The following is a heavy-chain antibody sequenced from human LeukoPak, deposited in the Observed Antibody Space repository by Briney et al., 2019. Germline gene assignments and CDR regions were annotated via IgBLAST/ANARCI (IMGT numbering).Heavy chain of an antibody. CDR1: GYTFTGYY. V-gene: IGHV1-2*02. CDR3: AREYCSSTSCYNWFDP. D-gene: IGHD2-2*01. Sequence: HWASVKVSCKASGYTFTGYYMHWVRRAPGQGLEWMGWINPNSGGTNYAQKFQGRVTMTRDTSISTAYMELSRLRSDDTAVYYCAREYCSSTSCYNWFDPWGQGTLVTVSS. J-gene: IGHJ5*02. CDR2: INPNSGGT.